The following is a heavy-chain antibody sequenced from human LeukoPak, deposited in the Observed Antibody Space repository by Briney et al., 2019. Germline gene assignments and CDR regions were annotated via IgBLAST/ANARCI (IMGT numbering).Heavy chain of an antibody. CDR2: ISGSGGST. CDR3: AKDLRIQLWLGYFDY. V-gene: IGHV3-23*01. D-gene: IGHD5-18*01. CDR1: GLTFSSYA. J-gene: IGHJ4*02. Sequence: GGSLRLSCAVSGLTFSSYAMSWVRQAPGKGLEWVSAISGSGGSTYYADSVKGRFTISRDNSKNTLYLQMNSLRAEDTAVYYCAKDLRIQLWLGYFDYWGQGTLVTVSS.